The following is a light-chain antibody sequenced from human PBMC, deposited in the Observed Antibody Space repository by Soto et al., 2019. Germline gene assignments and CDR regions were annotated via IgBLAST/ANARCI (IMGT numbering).Light chain of an antibody. CDR1: QSVSSSY. CDR3: QQYGRPPWT. J-gene: IGKJ1*01. CDR2: GAS. V-gene: IGKV3-20*01. Sequence: EIVLTQSPGTLSLSPGERATLSCRASQSVSSSYLAWYQQKPGQAPRLLIYGASSRATGLPDRFSGSGSGTVFTLTISRLEPDDFAVYYCQQYGRPPWTFGQGTKVEIK.